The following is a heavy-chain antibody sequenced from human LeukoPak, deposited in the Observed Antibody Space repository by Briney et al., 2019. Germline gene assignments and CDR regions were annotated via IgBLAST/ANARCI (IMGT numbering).Heavy chain of an antibody. CDR3: AKDPMVRGVLDY. J-gene: IGHJ4*02. Sequence: GGSLRLSCAASGFTFSSYGMSWVRQAPGKGLEWVSAISGSGGSTYYADSVKGRFTISRDNSKNTLYLQMNSLRAEDTAVYYCAKDPMVRGVLDYWGQGTLVTVSS. CDR2: ISGSGGST. CDR1: GFTFSSYG. V-gene: IGHV3-23*01. D-gene: IGHD3-10*01.